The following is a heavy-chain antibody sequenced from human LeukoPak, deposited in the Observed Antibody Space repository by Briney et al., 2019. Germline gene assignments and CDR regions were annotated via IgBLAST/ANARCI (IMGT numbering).Heavy chain of an antibody. CDR3: ARRSGIAVAGAFDY. CDR1: RFTFSSYW. J-gene: IGHJ4*02. CDR2: IKQDGREK. D-gene: IGHD6-19*01. Sequence: PGGSLRLSCAASRFTFSSYWMSWVRQAPGKGLEWVDNIKQDGREKYYVDSVKGRFTISRDNSKNTLYLQMNSLRAEDTAVYYCARRSGIAVAGAFDYWGQGTLVTVSS. V-gene: IGHV3-7*03.